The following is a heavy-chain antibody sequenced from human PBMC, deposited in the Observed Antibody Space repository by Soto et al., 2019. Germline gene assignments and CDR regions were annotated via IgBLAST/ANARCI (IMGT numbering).Heavy chain of an antibody. CDR2: IWYDGSNK. V-gene: IGHV3-33*01. J-gene: IGHJ4*02. CDR3: ARGARDFDY. Sequence: PGGSLRLSCAAPGFTFDAYVMHWVRQAPGRGLEWVALIWYDGSNKYYGDSVKGRFTISRDNSKNTLYLQMNSLRGEDTAVYYCARGARDFDYWGQGTLVTVSS. D-gene: IGHD3-16*01. CDR1: GFTFDAYV.